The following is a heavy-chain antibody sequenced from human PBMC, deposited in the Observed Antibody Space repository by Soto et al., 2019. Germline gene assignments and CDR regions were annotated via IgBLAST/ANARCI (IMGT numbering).Heavy chain of an antibody. Sequence: GGSLRLSCAASGFTFSKYWMHWVRQAPGRGLEWLSRIDNDGGVTKYADSVKGRFTISRDNAKNTVFLQMNSLRAEDTAVYYCARDFPTAARYGYRALDWGRGTLVTVSS. J-gene: IGHJ4*02. V-gene: IGHV3-74*01. CDR3: ARDFPTAARYGYRALD. CDR1: GFTFSKYW. CDR2: IDNDGGVT. D-gene: IGHD6-6*01.